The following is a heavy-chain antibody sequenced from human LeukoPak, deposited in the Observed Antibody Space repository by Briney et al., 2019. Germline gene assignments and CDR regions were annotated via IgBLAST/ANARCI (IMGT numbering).Heavy chain of an antibody. V-gene: IGHV4-31*03. CDR2: IYYSGST. Sequence: SETLSLTCTVSGGSISSGGYYWSWIRQHPGKGLEWIGYIYYSGSTYYNPSLKSRVTISVDTSKNQFSLKLSSVTAADTAVYYCAREPYCSGGSCHPFDYWGQGTLVTVSS. D-gene: IGHD2-15*01. J-gene: IGHJ4*02. CDR1: GGSISSGGYY. CDR3: AREPYCSGGSCHPFDY.